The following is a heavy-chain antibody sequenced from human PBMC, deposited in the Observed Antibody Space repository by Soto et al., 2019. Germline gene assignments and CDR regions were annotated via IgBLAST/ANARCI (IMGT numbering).Heavy chain of an antibody. D-gene: IGHD1-26*01. Sequence: SETLSLTCAVYGGSFSGYYWSWIRQPPGKGLEWIGEINHSGSTNYNPSLKSRVTISVDTSKNQFSLKLSSVTAADTAVYYCAREFRIDLYYYYYYMDVWGKGTTVTVSS. J-gene: IGHJ6*03. CDR2: INHSGST. CDR3: AREFRIDLYYYYYYMDV. V-gene: IGHV4-34*01. CDR1: GGSFSGYY.